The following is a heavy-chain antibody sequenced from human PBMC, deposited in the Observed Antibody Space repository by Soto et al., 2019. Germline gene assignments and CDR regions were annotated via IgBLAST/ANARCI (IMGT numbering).Heavy chain of an antibody. J-gene: IGHJ6*02. D-gene: IGHD3-22*01. Sequence: EVQLLESGGGLVQPGGSLRLSCAASGFTFSSYAMTWVRQAPGKGLEWVSALSGSGVSTYYADSVKGRFTISRDNSKKLLYLKMSSLRAEDTAVYYCAKGGGSKDYSDPSGYYLYYYYAMDVWGQGTTVTVSS. CDR2: LSGSGVST. CDR1: GFTFSSYA. V-gene: IGHV3-23*01. CDR3: AKGGGSKDYSDPSGYYLYYYYAMDV.